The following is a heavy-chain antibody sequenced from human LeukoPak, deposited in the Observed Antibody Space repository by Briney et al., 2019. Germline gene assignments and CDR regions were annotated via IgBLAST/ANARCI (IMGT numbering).Heavy chain of an antibody. CDR3: ARALQRGLGSGY. D-gene: IGHD2-15*01. V-gene: IGHV4-4*07. J-gene: IGHJ4*02. CDR2: MYTSGSA. Sequence: SETLSLTCTVSDGSISTYYWSWIRQPAGKGLEWIGRMYTSGSANYNPSLRSRVTMSVDTSKNQFSLKLTFVTAADTAVYYCARALQRGLGSGYWGQGTLVTVSS. CDR1: DGSISTYY.